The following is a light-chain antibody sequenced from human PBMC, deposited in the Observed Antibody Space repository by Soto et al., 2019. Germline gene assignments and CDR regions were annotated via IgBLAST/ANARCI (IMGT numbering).Light chain of an antibody. V-gene: IGKV1-5*01. CDR3: QQYNTYSGT. CDR2: DVS. J-gene: IGKJ1*01. Sequence: DVQMTQSPSTLSASVGDRVTITCRASQSINRRLAWYQQKPGKAPKLLIHDVSTSESGVPSRFSGSGSGTEFTLTITSLQPDDFATYYCQQYNTYSGTFGQGTRVEI. CDR1: QSINRR.